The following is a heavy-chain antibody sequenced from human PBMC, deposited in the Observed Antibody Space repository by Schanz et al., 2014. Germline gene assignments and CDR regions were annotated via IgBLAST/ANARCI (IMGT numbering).Heavy chain of an antibody. CDR1: GYSFTKYG. V-gene: IGHV1-46*03. CDR3: ARDGEAAAGCDY. J-gene: IGHJ4*02. D-gene: IGHD6-13*01. CDR2: INPSGGST. Sequence: QVQLVQSGSEVKKPGDSVKVSCETSGYSFTKYGINWVRQAPGQGLEWMGIINPSGGSTSYAQKFQGRVTMTRDTSTSTVYMELSSLRSEDTAVYYCARDGEAAAGCDYWGQGTLVTVSS.